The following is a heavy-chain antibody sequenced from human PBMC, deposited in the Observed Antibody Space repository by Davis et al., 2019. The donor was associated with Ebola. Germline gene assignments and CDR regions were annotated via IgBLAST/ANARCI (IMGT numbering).Heavy chain of an antibody. J-gene: IGHJ4*02. V-gene: IGHV4-39*01. CDR2: IYYSGST. CDR3: ASLPPRWPQDY. CDR1: GGSISSGGYY. D-gene: IGHD5-24*01. Sequence: MPSETLSLTCTVSGGSISSGGYYWSWIRQHPGKGLEWIGYIYYSGSTYYNPSLKSRVSISVDTAKNQFSLKLSSVTAADTAVYYCASLPPRWPQDYWGQGTLVTVSS.